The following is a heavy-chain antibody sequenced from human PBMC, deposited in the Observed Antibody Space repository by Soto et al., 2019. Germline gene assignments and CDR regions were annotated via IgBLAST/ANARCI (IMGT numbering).Heavy chain of an antibody. D-gene: IGHD5-18*01. CDR1: GFTFSSYS. CDR2: ISSSSSYI. V-gene: IGHV3-21*01. CDR3: ARDGDTAMYFYGMDV. Sequence: GGSLRLSCAASGFTFSSYSMNWVRQAPGKGLEWVSSISSSSSYIYYADSVKGRFTISRDNAKNSLYLQMNSLRAEDTAVYYCARDGDTAMYFYGMDVWGQGTTVTVSS. J-gene: IGHJ6*02.